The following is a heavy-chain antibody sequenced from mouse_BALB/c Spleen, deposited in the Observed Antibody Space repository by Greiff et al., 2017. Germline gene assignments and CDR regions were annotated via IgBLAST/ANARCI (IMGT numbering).Heavy chain of an antibody. CDR3: ALITTVVSMDY. Sequence: EVKLMESGGGLVKPGGSLKLSCAASGFTFSDYYMYWVRQTPEKRLEWVATISDGGSYTYYPDSVKGRFTISRDNAKNNLYLQMSSLKSEDTAMYYCALITTVVSMDYWGQGTSVTVSS. CDR2: ISDGGSYT. J-gene: IGHJ4*01. V-gene: IGHV5-4*02. D-gene: IGHD1-1*01. CDR1: GFTFSDYY.